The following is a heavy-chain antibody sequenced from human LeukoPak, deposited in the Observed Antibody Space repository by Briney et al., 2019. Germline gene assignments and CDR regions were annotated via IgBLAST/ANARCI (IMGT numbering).Heavy chain of an antibody. Sequence: PSETLSLTCTVSTNSMSSYHYWGWLRQPPGTGLEWIGNVDPGGSTYYNPSVKSRVTISLDNSKKQFSLHLTPVTAADTAVYYCATEGAWHYGDWYFDSWGHGTRVTVSS. CDR1: TNSMSSYHY. CDR2: VDPGGST. V-gene: IGHV4-38-2*02. CDR3: ATEGAWHYGDWYFDS. J-gene: IGHJ4*01. D-gene: IGHD4-17*01.